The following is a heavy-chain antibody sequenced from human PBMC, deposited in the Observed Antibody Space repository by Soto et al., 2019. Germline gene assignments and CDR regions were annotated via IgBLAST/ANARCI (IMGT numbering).Heavy chain of an antibody. CDR3: ARGPSGQPGTYFDP. D-gene: IGHD1-1*01. V-gene: IGHV3-74*01. J-gene: IGHJ5*02. CDR1: GFTFSWYW. Sequence: EGQVVESGGGLVQPGGSLRLSCAASGFTFSWYWMHWVRQVPGKGLVWVSRISSDGSSTDYGDSMKGRFPNSRDKAKNPLFLQMNNLRAEDPAVYFCARGPSGQPGTYFDPWGQGPLVTVSS. CDR2: ISSDGSST.